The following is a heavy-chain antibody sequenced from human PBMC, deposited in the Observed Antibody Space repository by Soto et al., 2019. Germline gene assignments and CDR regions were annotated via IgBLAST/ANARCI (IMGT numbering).Heavy chain of an antibody. CDR2: IHYTGNT. V-gene: IGHV4-61*03. CDR1: GGSVSSGTYQ. D-gene: IGHD3-3*01. Sequence: QVQLQESGPGLVRPSETLSLTCTVSGGSVSSGTYQWSWIRQSPGKGLEWIGHIHYTGNTNNNPSLQSRVSISVDTSTNHFSVKLAHVTAADTALYFCARRHFCDFWSGSVPMDVWGQGTAVAVSS. J-gene: IGHJ6*02. CDR3: ARRHFCDFWSGSVPMDV.